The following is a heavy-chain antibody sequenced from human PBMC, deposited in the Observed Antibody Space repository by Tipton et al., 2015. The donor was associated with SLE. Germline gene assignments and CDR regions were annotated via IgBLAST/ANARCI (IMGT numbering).Heavy chain of an antibody. V-gene: IGHV4-39*07. Sequence: TLSLTCTVSGGSISESTYSWDWIRQAPGKGLEWIGSMYFSGNTYYNPFLRSRVTISADTSKNQFSLKLTSVTAADTAVYYCARLQGYCPGGSSEVDCNWFDPWGQGTLVTVSS. J-gene: IGHJ5*02. D-gene: IGHD2-8*02. CDR3: ARLQGYCPGGSSEVDCNWFDP. CDR1: GGSISESTYS. CDR2: MYFSGNT.